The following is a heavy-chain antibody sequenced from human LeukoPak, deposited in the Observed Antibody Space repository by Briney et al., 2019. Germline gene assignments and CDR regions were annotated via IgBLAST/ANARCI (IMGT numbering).Heavy chain of an antibody. Sequence: SETLSLTCTFSGASNTIGPYYWAWVRQPPGQGLEWIGSLYYTGSTYFNPSLKSRVTISVDTSKKQFSLKLSSVTAADTAVYYCARHVGFITMVRGVINNNWFDPWGQGTLVTVSS. J-gene: IGHJ5*02. V-gene: IGHV4-39*01. D-gene: IGHD3-10*01. CDR2: LYYTGST. CDR3: ARHVGFITMVRGVINNNWFDP. CDR1: GASNTIGPYY.